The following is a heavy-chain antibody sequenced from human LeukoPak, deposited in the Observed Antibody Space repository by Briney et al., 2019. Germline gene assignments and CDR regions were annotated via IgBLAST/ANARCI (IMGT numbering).Heavy chain of an antibody. CDR1: GFTFSSYS. D-gene: IGHD2-15*01. V-gene: IGHV3-48*02. CDR2: ISSSSSTI. Sequence: GGSLRLSCAASGFTFSSYSMNWVRQAPGKGLEWVSYISSSSSTIYYADSVKGRFTISRDNAKNSLYLQMNGLRDEDTAVYYCARESVVVAATLDYWGQGTLVTVSS. CDR3: ARESVVVAATLDY. J-gene: IGHJ4*02.